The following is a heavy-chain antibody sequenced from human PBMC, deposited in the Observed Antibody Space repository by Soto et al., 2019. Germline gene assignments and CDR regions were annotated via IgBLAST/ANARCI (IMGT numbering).Heavy chain of an antibody. J-gene: IGHJ6*02. CDR3: ATCQLGEYYYAMDV. V-gene: IGHV4-34*01. D-gene: IGHD7-27*01. Sequence: QVQLQQWGAGLLKPSETLSLTCAVYGGSFSGYYWSWIRQPPGKGLEWIGEIYHSGRTKYNPSLKSRVTPSIDTSRNQFSLKVNSVTAADTAVYYCATCQLGEYYYAMDVWGQGTTVTVSS. CDR1: GGSFSGYY. CDR2: IYHSGRT.